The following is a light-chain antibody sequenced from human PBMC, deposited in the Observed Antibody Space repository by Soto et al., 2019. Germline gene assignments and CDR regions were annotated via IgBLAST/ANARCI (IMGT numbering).Light chain of an antibody. CDR3: QQYNSYRLT. J-gene: IGKJ1*01. CDR1: QSISSW. Sequence: DIQMTQSPSALSASVGDRVAITCRASQSISSWLAWYQQKPGKAPKLLIYDASSLESGVPSRFSGSGSGTEFTLTISSLQPDDFATYYCQQYNSYRLTFAQGTKVDIK. CDR2: DAS. V-gene: IGKV1-5*01.